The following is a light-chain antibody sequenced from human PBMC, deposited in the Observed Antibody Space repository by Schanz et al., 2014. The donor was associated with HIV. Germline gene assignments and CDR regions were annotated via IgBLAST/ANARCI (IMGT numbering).Light chain of an antibody. V-gene: IGKV3-11*01. J-gene: IGKJ3*01. Sequence: EIVLTQSPATLSVSPGERATLSCRASQSVSSNLAWYQQKPGQAPRLLIYDASNRATGIPARFSGSGSGTDFTLTISSLGPEDFAVYYCQHYGSSFGPGTKVDIK. CDR3: QHYGSS. CDR2: DAS. CDR1: QSVSSN.